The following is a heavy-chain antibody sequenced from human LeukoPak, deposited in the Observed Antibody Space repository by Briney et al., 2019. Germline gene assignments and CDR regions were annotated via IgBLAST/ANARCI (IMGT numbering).Heavy chain of an antibody. CDR1: GGSISSSSYY. CDR3: ARLGCSSTSCYIFDY. D-gene: IGHD2-2*02. Sequence: SETLSLTCTVSGGSISSSSYYWGWIRQPPGKGLEWIGSIYYSGSTYYNPSLKSRVTISVDTSKNQFSLKLSSVTAADTAVYYCARLGCSSTSCYIFDYWGQGTLVTVSS. CDR2: IYYSGST. J-gene: IGHJ4*02. V-gene: IGHV4-39*01.